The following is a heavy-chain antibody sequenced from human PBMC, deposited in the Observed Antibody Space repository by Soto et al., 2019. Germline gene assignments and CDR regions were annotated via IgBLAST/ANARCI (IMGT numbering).Heavy chain of an antibody. V-gene: IGHV1-69*01. D-gene: IGHD1-26*01. CDR3: ARDGGRHSGGIDY. J-gene: IGHJ4*02. Sequence: QVQLVQSGAEVKKPGSSVKVSCKASGGTFSSYSINWVRQAPGPGLEWMGEIIHIFGTANYAQKFQGRVTITADESTSTAYMELSSLRSEDTAVYYCARDGGRHSGGIDYWGQGTLVTVSS. CDR1: GGTFSSYS. CDR2: IIHIFGTA.